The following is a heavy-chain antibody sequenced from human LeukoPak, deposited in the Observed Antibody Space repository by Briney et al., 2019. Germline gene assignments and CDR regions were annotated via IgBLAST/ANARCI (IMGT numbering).Heavy chain of an antibody. V-gene: IGHV3-43*01. J-gene: IGHJ4*02. CDR3: ARGTKGGRIVPTLSLDF. CDR2: ITWKSHRT. Sequence: GGSLRLSCAASGFTFDDSTMHWVRQTPGRGLEWVSFITWKSHRTHYADSVRGRFTVSRDNSMKTLYLQMNSLKVEDTAVYYCARGTKGGRIVPTLSLDFWGQGTLVSVSS. D-gene: IGHD5-12*01. CDR1: GFTFDDST.